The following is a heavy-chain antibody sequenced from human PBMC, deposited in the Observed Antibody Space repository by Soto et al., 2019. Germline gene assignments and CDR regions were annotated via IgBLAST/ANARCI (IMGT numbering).Heavy chain of an antibody. J-gene: IGHJ5*02. CDR3: ARDSGYYDFWSGYYSANWFDP. CDR2: IYYSGST. V-gene: IGHV4-31*03. Sequence: SETLSLTCTVSGGSISSGGYYWSWIRQHPGKGLEWIGYIYYSGSTYYNPSLKSRVTISVDTSKNQFSLKLSSVTAADTAVYYCARDSGYYDFWSGYYSANWFDPWGQGTLVTVSS. CDR1: GGSISSGGYY. D-gene: IGHD3-3*01.